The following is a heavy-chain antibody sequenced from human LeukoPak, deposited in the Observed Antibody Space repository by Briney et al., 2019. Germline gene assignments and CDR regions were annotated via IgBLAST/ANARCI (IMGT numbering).Heavy chain of an antibody. D-gene: IGHD6-13*01. J-gene: IGHJ4*02. CDR2: ISGSGGST. CDR1: GFTFSSYA. Sequence: GGSLRLSCAASGFTFSSYAMSWVRQAPGKGLEWVSAISGSGGSTYYADSVKGRFTISRDNSKNTLYLQMNSLRAEDTAVYYCAKDPPPPGAAGSFDYWAQGTLVTVSS. CDR3: AKDPPPPGAAGSFDY. V-gene: IGHV3-23*01.